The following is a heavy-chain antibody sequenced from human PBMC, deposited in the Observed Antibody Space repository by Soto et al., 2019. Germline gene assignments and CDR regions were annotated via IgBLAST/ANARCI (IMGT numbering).Heavy chain of an antibody. CDR1: GGSISSSGYS. CDR3: ARGSVYVLWSGSFDF. V-gene: IGHV4-30-2*06. CDR2: IYHSGST. D-gene: IGHD3-3*01. J-gene: IGHJ4*02. Sequence: TLSLTCAVSGGSISSSGYSWNWIRQSPGKGLEWIGYIYHSGSTNYNPSLRSRVTISLDGSKNQFSLKLTSVTAADTAVYYCARGSVYVLWSGSFDFWGQGRLVTVS.